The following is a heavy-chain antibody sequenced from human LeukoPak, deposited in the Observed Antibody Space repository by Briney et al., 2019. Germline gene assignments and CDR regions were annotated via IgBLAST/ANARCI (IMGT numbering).Heavy chain of an antibody. D-gene: IGHD3-10*01. CDR3: ARDSALYNWFDP. V-gene: IGHV4-39*07. CDR2: IYTSGST. CDR1: GGSISSSSYY. J-gene: IGHJ5*02. Sequence: SETLSLTCTVSGGSISSSSYYWGWIRQPPGKGLEWIGRIYTSGSTNYNPSLKSRVTMSVDTSKNQFSLKLSSVTAADTAVYYCARDSALYNWFDPWGQGTLVTVSS.